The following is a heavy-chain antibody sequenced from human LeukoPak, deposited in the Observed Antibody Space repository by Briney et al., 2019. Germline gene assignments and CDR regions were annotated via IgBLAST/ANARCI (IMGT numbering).Heavy chain of an antibody. CDR2: ISGSGGST. V-gene: IGHV3-23*01. D-gene: IGHD4/OR15-4a*01. Sequence: PGGSLRLSCAASGFTFSSYAMSWVRQAPGKGLEWVSAISGSGGSTYYADSVKGRFTISRDNSKNTLYLQMNSLRAEGTAVYYCAKRADYGGTSWDDYWGQGTLVTVSS. CDR3: AKRADYGGTSWDDY. CDR1: GFTFSSYA. J-gene: IGHJ4*02.